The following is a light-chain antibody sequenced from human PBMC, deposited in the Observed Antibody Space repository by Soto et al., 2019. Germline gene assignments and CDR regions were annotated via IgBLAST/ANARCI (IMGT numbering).Light chain of an antibody. CDR1: SSNIGAGYD. J-gene: IGLJ2*01. CDR2: GTT. V-gene: IGLV1-40*01. CDR3: QSYDSSLTGSV. Sequence: QSVLTQPPSVSGAPGQRVTISCTGSSSNIGAGYDVHWYQQLPGTAPKLLLYGTTNRPSGIPDRFSGSKSGTSASLAITGFQAEDEAHYYCQSYDSSLTGSVFGGGTKVTVL.